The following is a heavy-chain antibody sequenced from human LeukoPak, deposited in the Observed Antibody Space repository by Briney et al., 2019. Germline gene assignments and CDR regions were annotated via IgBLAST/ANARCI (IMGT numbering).Heavy chain of an antibody. D-gene: IGHD6-13*01. CDR1: GGSFSGYY. CDR3: ARSYGISSWYY. V-gene: IGHV4-34*01. Sequence: SETLSLTCTVHGGSFSGYYWSWIRQPPGKGLEWIGEINHNGKTNYNPSLRSRVTMSVDTSKRQLSLNLSFVTAADTAVYYCARSYGISSWYYWGRGTLVTVSS. J-gene: IGHJ4*02. CDR2: INHNGKT.